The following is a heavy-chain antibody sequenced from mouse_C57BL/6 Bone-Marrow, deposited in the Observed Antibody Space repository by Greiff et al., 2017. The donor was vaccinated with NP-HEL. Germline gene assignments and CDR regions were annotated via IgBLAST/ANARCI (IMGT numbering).Heavy chain of an antibody. Sequence: ESGPGLVKPSQSLSLTCSVTGYSITSGYYWNWIRQFPGNKLEWMGYISYDGSNNYNPSLKNRISITRDTSKNQFFLKLNSVTTEDTATYYCARGRDGYYYAMDYWGQGTSVTVSS. V-gene: IGHV3-6*01. D-gene: IGHD2-3*01. CDR3: ARGRDGYYYAMDY. CDR2: ISYDGSN. CDR1: GYSITSGYY. J-gene: IGHJ4*01.